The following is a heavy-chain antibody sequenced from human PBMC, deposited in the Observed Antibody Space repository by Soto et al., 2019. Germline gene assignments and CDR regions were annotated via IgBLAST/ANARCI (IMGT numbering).Heavy chain of an antibody. V-gene: IGHV3-48*01. D-gene: IGHD4-17*01. Sequence: GGSLRLSCAASGFTFSSYSMNWVRQAPGKGLEWVSYISSSSSTIYYRKSVKGRFTISRDNAKNSLYLQMNSLRAEDTALYNCAKAANGDPTLYDAFXIWGQGTMVTVSS. CDR1: GFTFSSYS. J-gene: IGHJ3*02. CDR2: ISSSSSTI. CDR3: AKAANGDPTLYDAFXI.